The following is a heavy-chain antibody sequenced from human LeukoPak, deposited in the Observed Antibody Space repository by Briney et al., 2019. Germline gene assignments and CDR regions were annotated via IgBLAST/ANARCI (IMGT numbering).Heavy chain of an antibody. CDR3: ASYKTYYDSSGNPFDY. CDR1: GSSINSVYS. J-gene: IGHJ4*02. V-gene: IGHV4-38-2*02. Sequence: PSETLSLTCTVFGSSINSVYSWGWIRQPPGKGLEWIGSIYHNGNTYYNSSLKGRVTISVHASENQFSLKLSSVTAADTAVYYCASYKTYYDSSGNPFDYWAREPWSPSPQ. D-gene: IGHD3-22*01. CDR2: IYHNGNT.